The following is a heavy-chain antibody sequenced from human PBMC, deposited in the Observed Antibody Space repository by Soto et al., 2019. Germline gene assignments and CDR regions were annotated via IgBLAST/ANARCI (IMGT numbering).Heavy chain of an antibody. D-gene: IGHD3-22*01. J-gene: IGHJ4*02. CDR2: ISGSGGST. CDR1: GFTFSSYA. Sequence: GSLRLSCAASGFTFSSYAMSWVRQAPGKGLEWVSAISGSGGSTYYADSVKGRFTISRDNSKNTLYLQMNSLRAEDTAVYYCAKDNRNYYDSSYGGFDYWGQGTLVTVSS. V-gene: IGHV3-23*01. CDR3: AKDNRNYYDSSYGGFDY.